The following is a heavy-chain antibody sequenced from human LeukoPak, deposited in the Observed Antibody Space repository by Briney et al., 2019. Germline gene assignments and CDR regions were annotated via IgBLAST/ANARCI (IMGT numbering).Heavy chain of an antibody. Sequence: GGSLRLSCAASGFTFSSYGMHWVRQAPGKGLEWVAVISYDGSNKYYADSVKGRFTISRDNSKNTLYLQMNSLRAEDTAVYYCAKDNKWLVHGPFDYWGQGTLVTVSS. J-gene: IGHJ4*02. CDR2: ISYDGSNK. CDR1: GFTFSSYG. D-gene: IGHD6-19*01. V-gene: IGHV3-30*18. CDR3: AKDNKWLVHGPFDY.